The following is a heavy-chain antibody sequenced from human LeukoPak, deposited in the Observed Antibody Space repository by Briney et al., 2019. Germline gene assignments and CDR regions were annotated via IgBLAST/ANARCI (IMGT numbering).Heavy chain of an antibody. CDR1: GGSFSGYY. CDR3: AVGGDYLDY. CDR2: INHSGST. V-gene: IGHV4-34*01. J-gene: IGHJ4*02. Sequence: SETLSLTCAVYGGSFSGYYWSWIRQPPGKGLEWIGEINHSGSTNYNPSLKSRVTISVDTSKNQFSPKLSSVTAADTAVYYCAVGGDYLDYWGQGTLVTVSS.